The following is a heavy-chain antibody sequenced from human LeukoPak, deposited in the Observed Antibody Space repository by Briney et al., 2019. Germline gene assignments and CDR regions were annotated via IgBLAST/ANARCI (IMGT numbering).Heavy chain of an antibody. D-gene: IGHD5-12*01. CDR1: GFTFSSYE. CDR2: ISSSGSTI. Sequence: PGGSLRLSCAASGFTFSSYEMNWVRQAPGRGLEWVSYISSSGSTIYYADSVKGRFTISRDNAKNSLYLQMNSLRAEDTAVYYCVRDQGQWLLDYWGQGTLVTVSS. J-gene: IGHJ4*02. CDR3: VRDQGQWLLDY. V-gene: IGHV3-48*03.